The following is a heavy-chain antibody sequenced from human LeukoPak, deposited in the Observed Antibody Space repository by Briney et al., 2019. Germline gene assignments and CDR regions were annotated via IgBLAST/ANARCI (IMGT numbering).Heavy chain of an antibody. V-gene: IGHV3-30*18. CDR1: GFTFSSYG. D-gene: IGHD2-21*02. CDR3: AKESHIVVVTASYYFDY. CDR2: ISYDGSNK. Sequence: QPGGSLRLSCAASGFTFSSYGMHWVRQAPGKGLEWEAVISYDGSNKYYADSVKGRFTISRDNSKNTLYLQMNSLRAEDTAVYYCAKESHIVVVTASYYFDYWGQGTLVTVSS. J-gene: IGHJ4*02.